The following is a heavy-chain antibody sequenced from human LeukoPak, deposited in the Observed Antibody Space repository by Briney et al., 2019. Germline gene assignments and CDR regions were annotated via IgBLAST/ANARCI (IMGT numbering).Heavy chain of an antibody. CDR1: GFTFSSYS. J-gene: IGHJ1*01. Sequence: PGGSLRLSCAASGFTFSSYSMNWVRQAPGKGLEWVSSISSGNTYIYYADSVKGRFTISRDNAKNSLYLQMNSLRAEDTAVYYCARDRGGWYGKYFQHWGQGTLVTVSS. CDR3: ARDRGGWYGKYFQH. V-gene: IGHV3-21*01. D-gene: IGHD6-19*01. CDR2: ISSGNTYI.